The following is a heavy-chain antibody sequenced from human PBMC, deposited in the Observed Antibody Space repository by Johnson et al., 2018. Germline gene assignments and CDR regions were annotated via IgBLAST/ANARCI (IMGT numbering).Heavy chain of an antibody. Sequence: QVQLQQWGAGLLKPSETLSITCAVYGGSFNGYFSSWIRQSPEKGLEWIGEISHSGSTHSNTAIKTRVILSVDTPKHQFPLKMHSVAAPDTAVCYCARGLTNLRRPEWGSTPDVWGQGTTVIVSS. CDR3: ARGLTNLRRPEWGSTPDV. J-gene: IGHJ6*01. V-gene: IGHV4-34*01. CDR2: ISHSGST. CDR1: GGSFNGYF. D-gene: IGHD1-26*01.